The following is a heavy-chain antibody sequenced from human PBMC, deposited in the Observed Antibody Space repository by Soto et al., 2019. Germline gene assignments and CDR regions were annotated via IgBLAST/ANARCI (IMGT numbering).Heavy chain of an antibody. CDR2: INHSGST. CDR1: GGSFSGYY. CDR3: ARGPTASSGSKGDAFDI. J-gene: IGHJ3*02. V-gene: IGHV4-34*01. D-gene: IGHD6-19*01. Sequence: SETLSLTCAVYGGSFSGYYWSWIRQPPGKGLEWIGEINHSGSTNYNPSLVSRVTISVDTSKNHFSLKLSSVTAADTAVYYCARGPTASSGSKGDAFDIWGQGTMVTVSS.